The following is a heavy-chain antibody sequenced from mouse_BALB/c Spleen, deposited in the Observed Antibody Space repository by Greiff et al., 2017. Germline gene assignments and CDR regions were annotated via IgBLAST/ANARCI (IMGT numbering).Heavy chain of an antibody. J-gene: IGHJ3*01. CDR1: GFSLTSYG. V-gene: IGHV2-9*02. D-gene: IGHD1-3*01. CDR3: AGGIRDGRRAPSWFAY. CDR2: IWAGGST. Sequence: VQLQQSGPGLVAPSQSLSITCTVSGFSLTSYGVHWVRQPPGKGLEWLGVIWAGGSTNYNSALMSRLSISKDNSKSQVFLKMNSLQTSNTAMYYWAGGIRDGRRAPSWFAYWGQGTTLTVSA.